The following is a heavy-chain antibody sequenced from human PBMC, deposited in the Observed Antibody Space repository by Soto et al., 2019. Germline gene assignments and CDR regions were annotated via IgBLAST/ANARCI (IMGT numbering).Heavy chain of an antibody. D-gene: IGHD3-3*01. Sequence: ASVKVSCKAPGDTFTSYYLNWVRQAPGQGLEWMGVINPHGGSTKYAQKFQGRATMTRDTSRGTVYMELRSLRSDDTAIYYCARSSGGNFGIIIEGSNWFDPWGQGTLVTVSS. CDR1: GDTFTSYY. J-gene: IGHJ5*02. V-gene: IGHV1-46*01. CDR3: ARSSGGNFGIIIEGSNWFDP. CDR2: INPHGGST.